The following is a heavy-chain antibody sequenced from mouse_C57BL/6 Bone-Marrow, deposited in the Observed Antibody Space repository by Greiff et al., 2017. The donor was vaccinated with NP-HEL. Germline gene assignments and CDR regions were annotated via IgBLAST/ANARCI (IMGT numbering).Heavy chain of an antibody. V-gene: IGHV5-9*01. CDR2: ISGGGGNT. CDR1: GFTFSSYT. D-gene: IGHD2-2*01. J-gene: IGHJ3*01. Sequence: EVHLVESGGGLVKPGGSLKLSCAASGFTFSSYTMSWVRQTPEKRLEWVATISGGGGNTYYPDSVKGRFTISRDHAKNTLYLQMSSLRSEDTALYYCARSRSTMVTTFAYWGQGTLVTVSA. CDR3: ARSRSTMVTTFAY.